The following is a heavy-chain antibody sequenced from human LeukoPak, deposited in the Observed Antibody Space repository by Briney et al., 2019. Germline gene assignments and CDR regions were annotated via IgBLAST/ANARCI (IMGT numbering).Heavy chain of an antibody. V-gene: IGHV3-11*01. Sequence: GGSLRLSCAASGFTFSDYYMSWIRQAPGKGLEWVSYISSSGSTIYYADSVKGRFTISRDNAKNSLYLQVNSLRAEDTAVYYCARRTAMVTFDYWGQGTLVTVSS. J-gene: IGHJ4*02. CDR2: ISSSGSTI. CDR1: GFTFSDYY. CDR3: ARRTAMVTFDY. D-gene: IGHD5-18*01.